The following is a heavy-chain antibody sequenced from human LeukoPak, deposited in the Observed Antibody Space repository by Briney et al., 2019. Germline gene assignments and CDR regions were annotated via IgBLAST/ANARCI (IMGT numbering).Heavy chain of an antibody. CDR1: EFTSKNIS. J-gene: IGHJ4*02. CDR2: ISAGSTYI. Sequence: GGSLKPSCEPSEFTSKNISMNWARQAPGKGMGWVSSISAGSTYIHYADSVKGRFTISRDNARNSLFMQMNSLRAEDTAVYYCVRDGATRLEFDYWGQGTLVTVSS. V-gene: IGHV3-21*01. CDR3: VRDGATRLEFDY. D-gene: IGHD4/OR15-4a*01.